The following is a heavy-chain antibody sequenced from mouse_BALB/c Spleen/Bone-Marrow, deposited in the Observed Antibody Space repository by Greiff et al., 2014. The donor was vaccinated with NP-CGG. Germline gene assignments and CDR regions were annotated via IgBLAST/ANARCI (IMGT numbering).Heavy chain of an antibody. CDR3: ARGRTAY. J-gene: IGHJ3*01. CDR1: GYTFTDYT. V-gene: IGHV1-18*01. Sequence: DVQLQESGPELVKPGASVKISCKTSGYTFTDYTMHWVKQSHGKSLEWIGNINPNNVGTTYSQKFKGKATLSIDKSSSTAYMELRSLTSEDSAVYYCARGRTAYWGQGTLVTVSA. CDR2: INPNNVGT.